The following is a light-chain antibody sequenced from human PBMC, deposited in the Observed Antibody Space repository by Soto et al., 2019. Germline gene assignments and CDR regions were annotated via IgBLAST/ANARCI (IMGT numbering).Light chain of an antibody. V-gene: IGKV1-5*03. CDR1: QSIGIW. Sequence: IQMTQSPSTLSASVGDRVAITCRASQSIGIWLAWYQQKPGNAPRILIYKASSLESGVPSRFSGSGSGTEFTLTVSSLQPDDFATYYYQQHNDSSWTFGQGTKVEIK. CDR2: KAS. CDR3: QQHNDSSWT. J-gene: IGKJ1*01.